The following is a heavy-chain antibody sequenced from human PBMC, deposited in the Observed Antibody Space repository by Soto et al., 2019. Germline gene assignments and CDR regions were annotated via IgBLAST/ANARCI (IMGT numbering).Heavy chain of an antibody. J-gene: IGHJ6*02. CDR2: MNPNSGNT. CDR1: GYTFTSYD. V-gene: IGHV1-8*01. CDR3: ARERTGTTSMDI. D-gene: IGHD1-1*01. Sequence: QVQLVQSGAEVKKPGASVKVSCKASGYTFTSYDINWVRHATGQGLEWMGWMNPNSGNTGYGQKFKGRVTITTNTSISPAYISLSSLRSQDTAVYYCARERTGTTSMDIWGQGTTVTGSS.